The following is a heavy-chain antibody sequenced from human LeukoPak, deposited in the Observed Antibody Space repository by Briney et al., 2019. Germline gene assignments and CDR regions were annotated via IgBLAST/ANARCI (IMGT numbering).Heavy chain of an antibody. D-gene: IGHD5-18*01. V-gene: IGHV4-4*02. CDR3: ASAPLGNSFGYMAY. CDR2: IHPSGGI. Sequence: SETLSLTCTVSGGSITTSNWWSWVRQPPGKGLEWIGEIHPSGGINYSPSLRSRATLSMDKSKNQFSLELSSVTAADTAVYYCASAPLGNSFGYMAYWGQGALVTVSS. J-gene: IGHJ4*02. CDR1: GGSITTSNW.